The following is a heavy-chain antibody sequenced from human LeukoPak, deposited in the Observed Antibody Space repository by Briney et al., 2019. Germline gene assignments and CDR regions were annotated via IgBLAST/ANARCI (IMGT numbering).Heavy chain of an antibody. CDR2: IYHSGST. D-gene: IGHD5-12*01. CDR1: GGSFSGFH. CDR3: ATGRGYSGYDHATPFHY. Sequence: PSGTLSLTCAVFGGSFSGFHWSWIRQTPGKGLEWIGEIYHSGSTNYNPSLKTRVTISVDTSKNQFSLKLSSVTAADTAVYYCATGRGYSGYDHATPFHYWGQGTLVTISS. V-gene: IGHV4-34*01. J-gene: IGHJ4*02.